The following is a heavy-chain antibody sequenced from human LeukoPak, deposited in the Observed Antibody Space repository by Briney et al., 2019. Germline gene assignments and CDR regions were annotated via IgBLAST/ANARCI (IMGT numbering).Heavy chain of an antibody. CDR3: ARGVTTPDQVD. D-gene: IGHD4-17*01. CDR2: IYSGGST. J-gene: IGHJ3*01. V-gene: IGHV3-53*01. Sequence: GGSLRLSCAASGFTVSSNYMSWVRQAPGKGLEWVSVIYSGGSTYYADSVKGRFTISRDNSKNTLYLQMNSLRAEDTAVYYCARGVTTPDQVDWGQGTMVTVSS. CDR1: GFTVSSNY.